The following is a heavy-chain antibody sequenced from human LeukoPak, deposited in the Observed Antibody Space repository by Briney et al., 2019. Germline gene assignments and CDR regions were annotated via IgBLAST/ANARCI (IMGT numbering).Heavy chain of an antibody. CDR3: AIRYCSGGSCEGYYFDY. CDR2: ISGSGDDT. CDR1: GFTFSSYA. D-gene: IGHD2-15*01. J-gene: IGHJ4*02. Sequence: GGSLRLSCAASGFTFSSYAMSWVRQAPGKGLEWVSAISGSGDDTEYADSVKGRFTISGDNSKNTLYLQMNSLRSDDTAVYYCAIRYCSGGSCEGYYFDYWGQGTLVTVSS. V-gene: IGHV3-23*01.